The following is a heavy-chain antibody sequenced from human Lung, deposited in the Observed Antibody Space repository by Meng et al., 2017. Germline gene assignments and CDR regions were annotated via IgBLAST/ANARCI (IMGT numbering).Heavy chain of an antibody. CDR3: ARERGTSDY. CDR1: GLPFSSYI. V-gene: IGHV3-21*01. CDR2: ISSSSSYI. J-gene: IGHJ4*02. Sequence: LVGVEVSLVIPGCPLRLVSPACGLPFSSYIRTVVRQAPGKGLEWVSSISSSSSYIYSADSVKDRFTISRDNANNSLYLQMNSLRAEDTAVYYCARERGTSDYWGQGTLVTVSS. D-gene: IGHD1-7*01.